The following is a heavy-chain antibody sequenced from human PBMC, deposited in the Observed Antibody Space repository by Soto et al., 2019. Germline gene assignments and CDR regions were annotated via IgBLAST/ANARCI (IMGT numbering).Heavy chain of an antibody. J-gene: IGHJ4*02. V-gene: IGHV5-51*01. D-gene: IGHD3-3*01. CDR3: ARGGVSTRTFDY. CDR1: GYNFAGYW. Sequence: GESLKISCKGSGYNFAGYWIAWVRQMPGKGLELMGITYPSDSDTRYRPSLQGQVTISADKSISSAYLQWSSLRASDTAMYYCARGGVSTRTFDYWGQGTPVTVSS. CDR2: TYPSDSDT.